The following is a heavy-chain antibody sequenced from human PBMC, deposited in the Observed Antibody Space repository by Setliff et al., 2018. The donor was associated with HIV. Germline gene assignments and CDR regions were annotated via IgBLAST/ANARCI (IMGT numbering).Heavy chain of an antibody. D-gene: IGHD3-10*01. CDR1: GGSISSGGYS. J-gene: IGHJ5*02. CDR2: IYHSGST. Sequence: PSETLSLTCAVSGGSISSGGYSWSWIRQPPGKGLEWIGYIYHSGSTYYNPSLKSRVTIPTDRSKNQFSLKLSSVTAADTAVYYCARSTYYYGSGKGSGWFDPWGQGTLVTVSS. CDR3: ARSTYYYGSGKGSGWFDP. V-gene: IGHV4-30-2*01.